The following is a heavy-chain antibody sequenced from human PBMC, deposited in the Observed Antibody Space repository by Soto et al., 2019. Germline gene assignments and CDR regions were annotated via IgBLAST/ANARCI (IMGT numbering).Heavy chain of an antibody. CDR1: GFTFSSYA. V-gene: IGHV3-23*01. Sequence: PGGSLRLSCAASGFTFSSYAMTWVRQAPGKGLEWVSAISGSGSSRYYADSVKGRFTISRDNAKNSLYLQMNSLRAEDTAVYYCARDSWYGGNSGKFDYWGQGTLVTVSS. CDR2: ISGSGSSR. CDR3: ARDSWYGGNSGKFDY. D-gene: IGHD2-21*02. J-gene: IGHJ4*02.